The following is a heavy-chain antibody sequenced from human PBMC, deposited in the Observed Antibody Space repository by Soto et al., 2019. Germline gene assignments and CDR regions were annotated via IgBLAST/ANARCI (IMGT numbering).Heavy chain of an antibody. CDR1: GFTFSSYG. Sequence: GGSLRLSCAASGFTFSSYGMHWVRQAPGKGLEWVAVISYDGSNKYYADSVKGRFTISRDNSKNTLYLQMNSLRAEDTAVYYCTSGPRATPPSTGALWCPGTQVTVS. J-gene: IGHJ1*01. V-gene: IGHV3-30*03. D-gene: IGHD2-8*02. CDR3: TSGPRATPPSTGAL. CDR2: ISYDGSNK.